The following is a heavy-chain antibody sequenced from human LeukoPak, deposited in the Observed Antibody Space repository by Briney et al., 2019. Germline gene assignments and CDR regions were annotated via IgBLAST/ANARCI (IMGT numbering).Heavy chain of an antibody. CDR1: GGSFSGYY. CDR3: ARDPGRFGSPNWFDP. Sequence: SETLSLTCAVYGGSFSGYYWSWIRQPPGKGLEWIGEINHSGSTNYNPSLKSRVTISVDTSKNQFSLKLSSVTAADTAVYYCARDPGRFGSPNWFDPWGQGALVTVSS. J-gene: IGHJ5*02. V-gene: IGHV4-34*01. D-gene: IGHD1-26*01. CDR2: INHSGST.